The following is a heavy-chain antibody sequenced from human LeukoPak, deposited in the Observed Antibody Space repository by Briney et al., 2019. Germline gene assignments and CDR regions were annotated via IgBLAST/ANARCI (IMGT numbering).Heavy chain of an antibody. D-gene: IGHD5-24*01. CDR3: AKARGVATNYGALDY. Sequence: GSLRLSCAATGLSFSSYAMYWVRQAPGEGLEWVSVISASGGTTYYAESVKGRFTISRDKSTSILYLQINSLRVEDTAVYYCAKARGVATNYGALDYWGQGTLVTVSS. CDR1: GLSFSSYA. CDR2: ISASGGTT. V-gene: IGHV3-23*01. J-gene: IGHJ4*02.